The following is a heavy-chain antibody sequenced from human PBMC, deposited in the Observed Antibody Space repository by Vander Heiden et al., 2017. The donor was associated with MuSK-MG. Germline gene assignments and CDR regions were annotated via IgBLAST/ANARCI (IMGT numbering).Heavy chain of an antibody. V-gene: IGHV3-48*01. CDR1: GLTFSRYN. CDR3: ARGYSSSSGRSLDI. Sequence: EVLLVESGGGLVQPGGSLRPPCPASGLTFSRYNMNWVRQTPGKGLEWVSHISSSSSTMYYADSVKGRFTISRDNAKNSLYLQMNSLRAEDTAVYYCARGYSSSSGRSLDIWGQGTMVTVSS. CDR2: ISSSSSTM. J-gene: IGHJ3*02. D-gene: IGHD6-6*01.